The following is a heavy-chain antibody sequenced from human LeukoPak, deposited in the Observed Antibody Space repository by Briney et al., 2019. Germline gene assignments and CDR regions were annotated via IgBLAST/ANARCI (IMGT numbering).Heavy chain of an antibody. V-gene: IGHV4-59*01. D-gene: IGHD5-18*01. CDR3: ARSAMVTRTDAFDL. CDR2: IYYSGST. J-gene: IGHJ3*01. Sequence: SETLSRTGTVSGCPSSSYYWSWIRQPPGKGLKWMGYIYYSGSTNYNPSLKRRVTISVDTSKSQFSLKLTSVTAADPAVYYCARSAMVTRTDAFDLWGQGTMVTVSS. CDR1: GCPSSSYY.